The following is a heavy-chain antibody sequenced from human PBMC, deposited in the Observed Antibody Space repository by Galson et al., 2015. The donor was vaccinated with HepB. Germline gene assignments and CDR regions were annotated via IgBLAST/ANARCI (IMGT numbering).Heavy chain of an antibody. Sequence: LRLSCAASGFTFSSYAIDWVRQAPGKGLEYVSGISSQGVSTYYANSVKGRFTISRDNSKNTVYLQMGSLRAEDMAVYYCSRDRSGSGWYRGAFDIWGQGTVVTVSS. D-gene: IGHD6-19*01. CDR2: ISSQGVST. CDR3: SRDRSGSGWYRGAFDI. V-gene: IGHV3-64*01. J-gene: IGHJ3*02. CDR1: GFTFSSYA.